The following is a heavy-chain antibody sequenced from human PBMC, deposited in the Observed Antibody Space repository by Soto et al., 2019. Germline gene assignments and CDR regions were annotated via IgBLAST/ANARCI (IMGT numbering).Heavy chain of an antibody. CDR2: IYTFFTT. Sequence: GGSLRLSCAASGFTVSSNYRIWVLHAPGNWLDCFSVIYTFFTTYYADSVKGRFTISIDNSKNTLYLQINRLRAEYTSVYYCARGAPSCSCPDYWGQGTMVTVSS. D-gene: IGHD2-8*01. V-gene: IGHV3-66*01. J-gene: IGHJ4*02. CDR3: ARGAPSCSCPDY. CDR1: GFTVSSNY.